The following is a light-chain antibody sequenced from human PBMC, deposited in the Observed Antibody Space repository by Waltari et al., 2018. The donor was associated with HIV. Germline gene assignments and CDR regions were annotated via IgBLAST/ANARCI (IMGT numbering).Light chain of an antibody. J-gene: IGLJ2*01. CDR1: SSDVGGSNY. Sequence: QSALTQPASVSGSPGQSITISCTGTSSDVGGSNYVSWYQQHPGKAPKVISYEVTNRPSGVSNRLSGSKSGNTAYLTISGLQGEDEADYYCTSYTSAATVVFGGGTKLTVL. CDR3: TSYTSAATVV. V-gene: IGLV2-14*01. CDR2: EVT.